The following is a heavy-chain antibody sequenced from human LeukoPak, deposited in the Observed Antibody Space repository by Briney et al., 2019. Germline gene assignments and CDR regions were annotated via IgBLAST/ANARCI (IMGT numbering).Heavy chain of an antibody. Sequence: GASVKVSCKASGYTFTSYGISWVRQAPGQGLEWMGWISAYDGSTNYAQKLQGRVTMTTDTSTSTAYMELRSLRSDDTAVYYCAREPPHYYDSLDPWGQGILVTVSS. CDR3: AREPPHYYDSLDP. CDR1: GYTFTSYG. J-gene: IGHJ5*02. V-gene: IGHV1-18*01. D-gene: IGHD3-22*01. CDR2: ISAYDGST.